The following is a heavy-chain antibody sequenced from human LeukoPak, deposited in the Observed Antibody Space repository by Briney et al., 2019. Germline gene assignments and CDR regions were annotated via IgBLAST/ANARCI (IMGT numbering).Heavy chain of an antibody. V-gene: IGHV3-74*03. CDR1: GFTFSNHW. J-gene: IGHJ4*02. D-gene: IGHD6-6*01. CDR3: ARDQRVTGRPDIDY. CDR2: ISSDGSST. Sequence: GGSLRLSCAASGFTFSNHWMHWVRQTPGKGLVWVSRISSDGSSTTYADSVKGRFTISRDNAKNTLYLQMNSLRAEDTAMYYCARDQRVTGRPDIDYWGQGTLVIVSS.